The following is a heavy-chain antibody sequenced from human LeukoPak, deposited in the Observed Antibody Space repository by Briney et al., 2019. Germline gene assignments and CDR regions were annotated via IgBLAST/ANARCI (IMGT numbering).Heavy chain of an antibody. CDR1: GYTFTGYY. Sequence: ASVKVSCKASGYTFTGYYMHWVRQAPGQGLEWMGWINPNSGGTNYAQKFQGRVTMTRDTSISTAYMELSRLRSDDTAVYYCAREMADIVVVPAAPAEGYYYYYMDVWGKGTTVTVSS. D-gene: IGHD2-2*01. J-gene: IGHJ6*03. CDR3: AREMADIVVVPAAPAEGYYYYYMDV. V-gene: IGHV1-2*02. CDR2: INPNSGGT.